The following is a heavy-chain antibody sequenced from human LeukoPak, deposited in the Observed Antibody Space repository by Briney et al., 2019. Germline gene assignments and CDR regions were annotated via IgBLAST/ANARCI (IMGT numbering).Heavy chain of an antibody. D-gene: IGHD3-10*01. Sequence: PGGSLRLSCAASGFTFSSYAMSWVRQAPGKGLEWVSAISGSGGSTYYADSVKGRFTISRDNSKNTLYLQMSSLRAEDTAVYYCANMAGTSYYYYGMDVWGQGTTVTVSS. CDR3: ANMAGTSYYYYGMDV. CDR2: ISGSGGST. CDR1: GFTFSSYA. J-gene: IGHJ6*02. V-gene: IGHV3-23*01.